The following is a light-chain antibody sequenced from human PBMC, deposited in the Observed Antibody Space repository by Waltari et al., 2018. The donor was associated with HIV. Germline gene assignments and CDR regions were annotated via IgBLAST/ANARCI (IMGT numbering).Light chain of an antibody. V-gene: IGLV2-11*01. CDR2: DVS. J-gene: IGLJ2*01. CDR3: CSYAGSYTFV. CDR1: SSDVGGYNY. Sequence: QSALTQPRSVSGSPGQSVTISCTGTSSDVGGYNYVSCYQQHPGKAPKLMCYDVSKRPAVVPDRFSGSKSGNAASLTISGLQAEDEADYYCCSYAGSYTFVFGGGTKLTVL.